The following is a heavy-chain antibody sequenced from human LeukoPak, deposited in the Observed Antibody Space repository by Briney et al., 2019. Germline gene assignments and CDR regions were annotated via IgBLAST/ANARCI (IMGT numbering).Heavy chain of an antibody. CDR2: IEQDGSEK. CDR1: GFTFSRYW. V-gene: IGHV3-7*03. J-gene: IGHJ6*04. CDR3: AGGLRTAYPHYYYGVDV. D-gene: IGHD2-21*02. Sequence: GGSLRLSCTASGFTFSRYWMTWVRQAPGKGLECVANIEQDGSEKYYADSVKGRFTISRDNAKNSLYLQMNSLRAEDTAVYYCAGGLRTAYPHYYYGVDVWGKGTTVTVSS.